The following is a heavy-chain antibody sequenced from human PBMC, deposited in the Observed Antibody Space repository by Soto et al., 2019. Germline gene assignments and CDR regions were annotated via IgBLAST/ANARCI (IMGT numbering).Heavy chain of an antibody. CDR1: GFTVSSNY. V-gene: IGHV3-53*01. CDR2: IYSGGST. J-gene: IGHJ4*02. D-gene: IGHD3-22*01. Sequence: EVQLVESGGGLIQPGGSLRLSGAASGFTVSSNYMSWVRQAPGKGLECVAVIYSGGSTYYADSVKGRFTISRDNSKNTLYLKMNSRRAEDTDVYYCARVDSSGFPLLWGQGTLPTVSS. CDR3: ARVDSSGFPLL.